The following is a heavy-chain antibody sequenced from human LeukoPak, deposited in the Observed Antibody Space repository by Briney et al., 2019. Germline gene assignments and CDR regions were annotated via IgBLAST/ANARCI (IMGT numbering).Heavy chain of an antibody. J-gene: IGHJ4*02. V-gene: IGHV3-21*05. CDR1: GFTFSSYS. Sequence: GGSLRLSCAASGFTFSSYSMNWVRQAPGKGLEWVSYISSSSSYIYYADSVKGRFTISRDNAKNSLYLQMNSLRAEDTAVYYCGLILEWLPRDYWGQGTLVTVSS. CDR2: ISSSSSYI. D-gene: IGHD3-3*01. CDR3: GLILEWLPRDY.